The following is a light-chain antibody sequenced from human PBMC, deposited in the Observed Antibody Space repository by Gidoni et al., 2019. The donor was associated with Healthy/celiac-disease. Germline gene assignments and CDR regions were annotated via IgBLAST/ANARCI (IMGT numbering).Light chain of an antibody. CDR3: QVWDSSTASYV. J-gene: IGLJ1*01. V-gene: IGLV3-9*01. Sequence: SYELTQPLSVSVALGQTARITCGGNNIGSKNVPWYQQKPGQAPVLVIYRDTNRPSGIPERFSGSNSGNTATLTISGAQAGDEADYYCQVWDSSTASYVFGTGTKVTVL. CDR2: RDT. CDR1: NIGSKN.